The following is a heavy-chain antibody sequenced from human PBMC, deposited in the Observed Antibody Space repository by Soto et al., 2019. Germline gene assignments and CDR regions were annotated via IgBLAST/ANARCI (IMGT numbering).Heavy chain of an antibody. Sequence: EVQLVQSGAEVKKPGESLKISCRGSGYSFINDWIGWVRQMPGKGLEWMGIIYLGDSDTRYSPSFQGQVTISADKSITTAYLQWNRLKASDTAIYSCARRTANPYGYFDLWGRGTLVTVSS. CDR2: IYLGDSDT. CDR3: ARRTANPYGYFDL. J-gene: IGHJ2*01. CDR1: GYSFINDW. V-gene: IGHV5-51*01. D-gene: IGHD2-21*02.